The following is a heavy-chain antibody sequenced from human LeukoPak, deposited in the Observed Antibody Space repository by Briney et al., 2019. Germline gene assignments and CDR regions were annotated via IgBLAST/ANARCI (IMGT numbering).Heavy chain of an antibody. Sequence: ASVKVSCKASGYTFTTYAMHWVRQAPGQGLEWMGIINPSGGSTSYAQKFQGRVTMTRDTSTSTVYMELSSLRSEDTAVYYCATGGQLVPDFDYWGQGTLVTVSS. CDR1: GYTFTTYA. CDR3: ATGGQLVPDFDY. J-gene: IGHJ4*02. CDR2: INPSGGST. D-gene: IGHD6-13*01. V-gene: IGHV1-46*01.